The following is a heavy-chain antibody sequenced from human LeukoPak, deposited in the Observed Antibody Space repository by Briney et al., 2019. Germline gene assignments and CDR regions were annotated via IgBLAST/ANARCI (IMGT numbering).Heavy chain of an antibody. Sequence: LGESLKISCQASGYIFTHYWIAWVRQMSGKGLEWMGTVYPGNSDTRYSPSFRGQVTMSADESINTAYLQWSSLKASDTAMYYCARRYSSSSPFDNWGQGTLVTVSS. J-gene: IGHJ4*02. CDR3: ARRYSSSSPFDN. V-gene: IGHV5-51*01. CDR1: GYIFTHYW. CDR2: VYPGNSDT. D-gene: IGHD6-6*01.